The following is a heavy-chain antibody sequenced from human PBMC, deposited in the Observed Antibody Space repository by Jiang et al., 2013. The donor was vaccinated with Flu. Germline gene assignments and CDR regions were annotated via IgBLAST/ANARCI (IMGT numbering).Heavy chain of an antibody. J-gene: IGHJ4*02. V-gene: IGHV4-39*07. CDR1: GDSINSNNYY. CDR3: ARNVMTTVTQFFDY. Sequence: VKPSETLSLTCSVFGDSINSNNYYWGWIRQAPGQGLEWVGSIYFSGTTYQNPSLKSRVTMSLETSKNQFSLKLRSVTAADTAVYFCARNVMTTVTQFFDYWGQGTLITVSS. CDR2: IYFSGTT. D-gene: IGHD4-17*01.